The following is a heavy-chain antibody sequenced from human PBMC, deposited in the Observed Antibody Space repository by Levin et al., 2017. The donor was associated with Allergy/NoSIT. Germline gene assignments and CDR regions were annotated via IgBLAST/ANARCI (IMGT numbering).Heavy chain of an antibody. CDR1: GASISNSLYY. CDR3: ARPGGHGWYERSTYFDH. Sequence: SQTLSLTCTVSGASISNSLYYWGWVRQPPGKGLEWIGSVYYSGGTYYNPSVKGRVTISVDTSRNHFTLKMFYVTAADTALYYCARPGGHGWYERSTYFDHWGQGIMVTVAS. J-gene: IGHJ4*02. CDR2: VYYSGGT. D-gene: IGHD6-19*01. V-gene: IGHV4-39*02.